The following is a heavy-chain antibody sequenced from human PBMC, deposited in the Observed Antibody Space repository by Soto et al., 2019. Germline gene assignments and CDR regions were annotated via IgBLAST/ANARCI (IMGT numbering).Heavy chain of an antibody. CDR3: ARHWWSSGSYLVFDS. D-gene: IGHD6-19*01. J-gene: IGHJ4*02. CDR2: GYSAGTT. Sequence: QVQLQESGPGLLKPSETLSLTCTVSGASTGGYYWSWLRQPPGKGLEWIGYGYSAGTTNYDSSLQSRVTISMDTSKNRFSLKLTSVTAADTAVYYRARHWWSSGSYLVFDSWGQGTLVTVSS. CDR1: GASTGGYY. V-gene: IGHV4-59*08.